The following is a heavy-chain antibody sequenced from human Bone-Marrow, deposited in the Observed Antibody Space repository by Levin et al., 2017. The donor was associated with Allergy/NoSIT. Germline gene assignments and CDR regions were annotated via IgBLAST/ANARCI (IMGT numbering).Heavy chain of an antibody. CDR3: ARGDNMWYGGLDY. J-gene: IGHJ4*02. V-gene: IGHV1-2*06. D-gene: IGHD3-10*01. CDR2: INPNSVHS. Sequence: PVASVKVSCKASGYIFTDYYIHWVRQAPGQGLEWLGRINPNSVHSEYAQNFQGKVLMTRDPSISTAFMEVISLTPDDTAVYYCARGDNMWYGGLDYWGQGTLVTVSS. CDR1: GYIFTDYY.